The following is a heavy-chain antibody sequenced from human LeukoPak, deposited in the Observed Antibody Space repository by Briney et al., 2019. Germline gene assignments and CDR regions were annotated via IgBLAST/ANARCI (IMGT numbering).Heavy chain of an antibody. D-gene: IGHD1-26*01. V-gene: IGHV3-33*06. CDR2: IWYDGSNK. J-gene: IGHJ4*02. CDR1: GFTFSSYG. CDR3: ANSKYSGSYYLLA. Sequence: PGGSLRLSCAASGFTFSSYGMHWVRQAPGKGLDWVAVIWYDGSNKYYADSVKGRFTISRDNSKNTLYLQMNSLRAEDTAVYYCANSKYSGSYYLLAWGQGTLVTVSS.